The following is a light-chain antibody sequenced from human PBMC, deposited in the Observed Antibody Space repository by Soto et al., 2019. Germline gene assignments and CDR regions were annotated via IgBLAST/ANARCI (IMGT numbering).Light chain of an antibody. V-gene: IGKV3-20*01. J-gene: IGKJ3*01. CDR1: QSVSNTY. Sequence: EIGLTQSPCALSLSPGERATLSCRASQSVSNTYLAWYQQQPDQAHRLLIYGASNRATGDPDRFSGSGCGTDSTLTISRREPEDYAVYYCHHYGSSPPYSTFGPGTKVDIK. CDR2: GAS. CDR3: HHYGSSPPYST.